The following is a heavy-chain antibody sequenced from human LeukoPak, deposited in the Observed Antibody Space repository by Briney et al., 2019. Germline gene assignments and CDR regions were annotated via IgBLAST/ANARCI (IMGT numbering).Heavy chain of an antibody. D-gene: IGHD1-26*01. CDR3: ARSGTVGAMPV. CDR2: IYYSGST. CDR1: GGSISSYY. Sequence: PSQTLSLTCTVSGGSISSYYWSWIRLPPGKGLEWIGYIYYSGSTNYNPSLKSRVTISVDTSKNQFSLKLSSVTAADTAVYYCARSGTVGAMPVWGQGTLVTVSS. V-gene: IGHV4-59*08. J-gene: IGHJ4*02.